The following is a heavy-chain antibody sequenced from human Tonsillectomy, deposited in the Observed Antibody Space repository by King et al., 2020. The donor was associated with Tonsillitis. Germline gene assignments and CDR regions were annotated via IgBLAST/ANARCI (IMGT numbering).Heavy chain of an antibody. J-gene: IGHJ4*02. Sequence: VQLVESGAEVKRPGSSVKVSCKASGGTFSSYAISWVRQAPGQGLEWMGGIIPIFGTANYAQKFQGRVTITADESTSTAYMELSSLRSEDTAVYYCARAYSGYDFGGGYFDYWGQGTLVTVSS. CDR2: IIPIFGTA. V-gene: IGHV1-69*01. CDR1: GGTFSSYA. D-gene: IGHD5-12*01. CDR3: ARAYSGYDFGGGYFDY.